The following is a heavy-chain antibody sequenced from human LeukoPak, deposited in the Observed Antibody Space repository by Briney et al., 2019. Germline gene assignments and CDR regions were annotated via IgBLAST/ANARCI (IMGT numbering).Heavy chain of an antibody. D-gene: IGHD6-13*01. CDR1: GGSISSYY. CDR3: ARAGAARDWFDP. Sequence: SETLSLTCTVSGGSISSYYWSWIRQPPGKGLEWIGYIYYSGSTIYNPSLKSRVTISVDTSKNQFSLKLSSVTAADTAVYYCARAGAARDWFDPWGQGTLVTVSS. V-gene: IGHV4-59*01. CDR2: IYYSGST. J-gene: IGHJ5*02.